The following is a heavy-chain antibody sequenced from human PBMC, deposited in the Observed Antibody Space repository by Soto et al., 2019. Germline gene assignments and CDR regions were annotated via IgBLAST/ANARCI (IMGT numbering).Heavy chain of an antibody. CDR1: GGSICSGGYY. J-gene: IGHJ6*03. V-gene: IGHV4-31*03. D-gene: IGHD3-3*01. CDR3: ATDSYTDSYETAA. Sequence: SETXSLTCTVSGGSICSGGYYWSWVRQRPGKGLEWIGYIYYSGSTYYNPSLKSRITISLDTSKSQFSLNLSSVNAAETAVYYCATDSYTDSYETAAWAKGT. CDR2: IYYSGST.